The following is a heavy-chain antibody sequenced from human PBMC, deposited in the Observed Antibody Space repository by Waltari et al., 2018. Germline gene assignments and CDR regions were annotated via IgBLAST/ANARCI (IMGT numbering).Heavy chain of an antibody. V-gene: IGHV4-38-2*01. CDR2: IHHSGST. Sequence: QVQLQESGPGLVKPSETLSLTCAVSGYSISSGYYWGWIRQPPGQGLEWGGRIHHSGSTYYNPSLKSRVTISVDTSKNQFSLKLSSVTAADTAVYYCAGARGYCSGGSCYYDAFDIWGQGTMVTVSS. CDR1: GYSISSGYY. D-gene: IGHD2-15*01. J-gene: IGHJ3*02. CDR3: AGARGYCSGGSCYYDAFDI.